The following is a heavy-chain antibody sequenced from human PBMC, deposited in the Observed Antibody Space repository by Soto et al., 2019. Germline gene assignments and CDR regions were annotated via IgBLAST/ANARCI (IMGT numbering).Heavy chain of an antibody. CDR2: IFSNDEK. V-gene: IGHV2-26*01. CDR1: GFSLSNARMG. D-gene: IGHD3-3*01. J-gene: IGHJ4*02. Sequence: PTLVNPTETLTLTCTVSGFSLSNARMGVSWIRQPPGKALEWLAHIFSNDEKSYSTSLKSRLTISKDTSKSQVVLTMTNMHPVDTATYYSALMGVLTIFRLVNLFDFCGQGTLVTVCS. CDR3: ALMGVLTIFRLVNLFDF.